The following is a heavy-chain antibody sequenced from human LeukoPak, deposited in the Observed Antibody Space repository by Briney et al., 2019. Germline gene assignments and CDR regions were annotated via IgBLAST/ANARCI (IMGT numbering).Heavy chain of an antibody. V-gene: IGHV3-23*01. J-gene: IGHJ4*02. CDR3: ARIRKSSNWYPVGLDDY. D-gene: IGHD6-13*01. CDR2: ISYSSGST. Sequence: PGGSLRLSCAASGFTFSNYAMSWVRQAPGKGLEWVSAISYSSGSTYYADSLKGRVTISRDNSKNTLYVQMNRLRAEDTAVYYCARIRKSSNWYPVGLDDYWGQGTLVTVSS. CDR1: GFTFSNYA.